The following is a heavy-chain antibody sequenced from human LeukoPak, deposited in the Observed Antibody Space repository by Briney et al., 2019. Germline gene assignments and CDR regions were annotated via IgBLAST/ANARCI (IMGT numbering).Heavy chain of an antibody. J-gene: IGHJ6*03. CDR3: ARDFLGPRIYYYYMDV. CDR1: GYTFTGYY. CDR2: INPNSGGT. V-gene: IGHV1-2*02. Sequence: ASVKVSCKASGYTFTGYYMHWVRQAPGQGLEWMGWINPNSGGTNYAQKFQGRVTMTRDTSISTAYMELSRLRSDDTAVYYCARDFLGPRIYYYYMDVWGKGTTVTVYS. D-gene: IGHD2/OR15-2a*01.